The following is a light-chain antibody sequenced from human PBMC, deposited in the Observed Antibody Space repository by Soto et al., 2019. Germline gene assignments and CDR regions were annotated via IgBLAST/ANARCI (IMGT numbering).Light chain of an antibody. V-gene: IGLV1-40*01. Sequence: QSVLTQPPSLSGAPGQRVTISCTGSSSNIGAGYDVHWYQQRPGTAPKLLIYGNSNRPSGVPDRFSGSKSGTSASLAITGLQAEDEADYYCQSYDSSLKVFGTGTKVTVL. CDR3: QSYDSSLKV. CDR2: GNS. J-gene: IGLJ1*01. CDR1: SSNIGAGYD.